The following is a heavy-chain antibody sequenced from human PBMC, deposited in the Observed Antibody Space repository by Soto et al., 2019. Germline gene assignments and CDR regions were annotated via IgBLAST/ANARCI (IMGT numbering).Heavy chain of an antibody. Sequence: SETLSLTCTVSGGSISSYYWTGIRKSPGKGLEWIGYIYYSGSTNYNPSLKSRVTISVDTSTNQFSLKLSSVTAADTAVYYCARDRILYAASRRCVGLCHYYQGMSVWRQGTTLHRLL. CDR3: ARDRILYAASRRCVGLCHYYQGMSV. D-gene: IGHD2-15*01. CDR1: GGSISSYY. J-gene: IGHJ6*02. V-gene: IGHV4-59*01. CDR2: IYYSGST.